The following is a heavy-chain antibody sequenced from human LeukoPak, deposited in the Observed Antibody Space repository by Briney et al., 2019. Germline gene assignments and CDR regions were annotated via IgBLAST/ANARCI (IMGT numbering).Heavy chain of an antibody. CDR2: ISAYNGNT. J-gene: IGHJ5*02. V-gene: IGHV1-18*01. CDR1: GYTFTSYG. D-gene: IGHD6-19*01. Sequence: ASVKVSCKASGYTFTSYGISWVRQAPGQGLEWMGWISAYNGNTNYAQKLQGRVTMTTDTSTSTAYMELRGLRSDDTAVYYCARDSDSGWWTRSYWFDPWGQGTLVTVSS. CDR3: ARDSDSGWWTRSYWFDP.